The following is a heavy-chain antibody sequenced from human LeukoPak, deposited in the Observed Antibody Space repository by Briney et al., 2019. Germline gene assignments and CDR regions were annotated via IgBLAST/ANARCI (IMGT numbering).Heavy chain of an antibody. CDR3: ARVGYDILTGFHC. Sequence: GSLRLSCAASGFPFSDYSINWVRQAPGKGLEWVSFISSRSSSIYYADSVKGRFTISRDNAKKSLYLQMNSLRDEDTAVYYCARVGYDILTGFHCWGQGTLVTVSS. D-gene: IGHD3-9*01. V-gene: IGHV3-48*02. CDR1: GFPFSDYS. J-gene: IGHJ4*02. CDR2: ISSRSSSI.